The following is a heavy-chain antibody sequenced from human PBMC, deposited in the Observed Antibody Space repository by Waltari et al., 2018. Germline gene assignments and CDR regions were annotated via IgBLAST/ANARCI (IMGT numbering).Heavy chain of an antibody. V-gene: IGHV3-33*01. Sequence: QVQLVESGGGVVQPGRSLRLSCAASGFTFSSYGMHWVRQAPGKGLEGVAVIWYDGSNKDYADSVKGRFTISRDNSKNTLYLQMNSLRAEDTAVYYCARVGKYCGGDCYYDYWGQGTLVTVSS. CDR1: GFTFSSYG. CDR3: ARVGKYCGGDCYYDY. D-gene: IGHD2-21*02. J-gene: IGHJ4*02. CDR2: IWYDGSNK.